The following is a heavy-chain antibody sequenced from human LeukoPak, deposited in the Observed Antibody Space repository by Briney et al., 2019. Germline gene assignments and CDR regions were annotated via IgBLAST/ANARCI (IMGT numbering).Heavy chain of an antibody. CDR1: GFTFSSYA. J-gene: IGHJ2*01. V-gene: IGHV3-9*01. D-gene: IGHD1-26*01. CDR3: AKSRWELHNWYFDL. CDR2: ISWNSGSI. Sequence: GGSLRLSCAASGFTFSSYAMSWVRQAPGKGLEWVSGISWNSGSIGYADSVKGRFTISRDNAKNSLYLQMNSLRAEDTALYYCAKSRWELHNWYFDLWGRGTLVTVSS.